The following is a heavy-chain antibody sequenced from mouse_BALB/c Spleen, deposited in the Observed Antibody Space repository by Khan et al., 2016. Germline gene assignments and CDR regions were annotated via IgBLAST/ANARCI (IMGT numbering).Heavy chain of an antibody. CDR2: INSNGGST. J-gene: IGHJ2*01. CDR3: ARENYRYYFDY. CDR1: GFTFSTYG. V-gene: IGHV5-6-3*01. D-gene: IGHD2-14*01. Sequence: EVELVESGGGLVQPGGSLKLSCAASGFTFSTYGMSWVRQTPDKRLELVATINSNGGSTYYPDSVKGRFTISRDNDKNTLYLQMSSLKSEDTAMYYCARENYRYYFDYWGQGTTLTVSS.